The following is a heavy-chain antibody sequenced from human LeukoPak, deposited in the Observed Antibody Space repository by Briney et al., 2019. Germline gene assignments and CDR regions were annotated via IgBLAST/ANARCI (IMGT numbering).Heavy chain of an antibody. Sequence: GGSLRLSCAASGFTFSDYSMNWVRQAPGKGLEWVSSISDDSNYIYYADSVKGRFTISRDNAKNSLYLQMNNLRAEDTAVYYCANHLACGSTSCPSFDYWGQGTLVTVSS. CDR3: ANHLACGSTSCPSFDY. CDR1: GFTFSDYS. D-gene: IGHD2-2*01. CDR2: ISDDSNYI. V-gene: IGHV3-21*01. J-gene: IGHJ4*02.